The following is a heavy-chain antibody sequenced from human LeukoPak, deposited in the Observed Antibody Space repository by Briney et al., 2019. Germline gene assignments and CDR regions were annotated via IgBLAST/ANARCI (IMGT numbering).Heavy chain of an antibody. CDR2: IFYSGST. CDR3: ARGQYYYDSSAWN. Sequence: SETLSLTCAVYGGSFSGYYWSWIRQPPGKGLEWIGYIFYSGSTNYNPSLKSRVTMSVDTSKNQFSLKLSFVTAADTAVYYCARGQYYYDSSAWNWGQGTLVTVSS. J-gene: IGHJ4*02. V-gene: IGHV4-59*01. D-gene: IGHD3-22*01. CDR1: GGSFSGYY.